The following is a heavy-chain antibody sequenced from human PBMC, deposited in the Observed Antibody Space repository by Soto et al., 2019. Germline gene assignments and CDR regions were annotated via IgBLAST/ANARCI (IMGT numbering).Heavy chain of an antibody. CDR1: GDTFTDYY. J-gene: IGHJ4*02. Sequence: QVQLMQSGAEVKKPGASVKVSCKASGDTFTDYYIHWVRQAPGQGLEWMGTVNPSGGHTTYAQHFLGRATTTXAXSXXTPDMELTTLTSDDTAIYYCARGGHVVVVTAALDYWGQGTLVTVSS. D-gene: IGHD2-21*02. CDR2: VNPSGGHT. CDR3: ARGGHVVVVTAALDY. V-gene: IGHV1-46*01.